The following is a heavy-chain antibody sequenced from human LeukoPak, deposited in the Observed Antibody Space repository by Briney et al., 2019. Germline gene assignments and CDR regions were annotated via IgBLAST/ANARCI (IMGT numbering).Heavy chain of an antibody. Sequence: SLRLSCXASGFTXXSYAMHWVRQAPGKGLEWVAVISYDGSNKYYADSVKGRFTISRDNSKNTLYLQMNSLRAEDTAVYYCARGPYGMDVWGQGTTVTVSS. CDR1: GFTXXSYA. CDR3: ARGPYGMDV. J-gene: IGHJ6*02. V-gene: IGHV3-30-3*01. CDR2: ISYDGSNK.